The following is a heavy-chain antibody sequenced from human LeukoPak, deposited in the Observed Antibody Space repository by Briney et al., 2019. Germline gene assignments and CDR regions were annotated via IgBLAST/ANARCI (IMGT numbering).Heavy chain of an antibody. CDR1: GFTFSSYE. Sequence: GRSLRLSRAASGFTFSSYEMNWVRQAPGKGLERVSYISSSGSTIYYADSVKGRYTISRDNAKNSLYLQMNSLRAEDTAVYYCAELGITMIGGVWGKGTTVTISS. D-gene: IGHD3-10*02. V-gene: IGHV3-48*03. CDR3: AELGITMIGGV. J-gene: IGHJ6*04. CDR2: ISSSGSTI.